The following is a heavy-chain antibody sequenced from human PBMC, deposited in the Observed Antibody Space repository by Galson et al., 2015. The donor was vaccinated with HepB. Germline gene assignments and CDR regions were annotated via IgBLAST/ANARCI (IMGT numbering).Heavy chain of an antibody. D-gene: IGHD3-16*02. J-gene: IGHJ4*02. CDR3: AKGRYYDYIWGSYRAIPFDY. CDR1: GFTFSSYS. CDR2: ISSSSSYI. V-gene: IGHV3-21*01. Sequence: SLRLSCAASGFTFSSYSMNWVRQAPGKGLEWVSSISSSSSYIYYADSVKGRFTISRDNAKNSLYLQMNSLRAEDTAVYYCAKGRYYDYIWGSYRAIPFDYWGQGTLVTVSS.